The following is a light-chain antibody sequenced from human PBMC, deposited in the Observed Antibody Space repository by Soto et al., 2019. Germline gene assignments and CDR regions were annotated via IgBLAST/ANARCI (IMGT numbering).Light chain of an antibody. V-gene: IGKV1-5*03. CDR1: ESVRSW. CDR3: QQYNSYSYT. CDR2: KAS. J-gene: IGKJ2*01. Sequence: DMQMTEPPSTLSPAVVARVPITCRASESVRSWLAWYQEIRGKAPKLLVFKASRLERGVPSRVSGSGCETEFTLTIRSLQPADFATYYCQQYNSYSYTLGQGTTVDI.